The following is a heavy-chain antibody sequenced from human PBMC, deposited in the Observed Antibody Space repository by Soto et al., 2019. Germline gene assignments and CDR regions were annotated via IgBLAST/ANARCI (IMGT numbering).Heavy chain of an antibody. CDR2: SSGSGGST. CDR1: GFTFSSYA. D-gene: IGHD3-10*01. V-gene: IGHV3-23*01. CDR3: ANLWLGEFKVSGDAFDS. J-gene: IGHJ3*02. Sequence: EVQLLESGGGLVQPGGSLRLSCAASGFTFSSYAMSWVRQAPGKGLEWVSASSGSGGSTYYADSVKGRFTISRDNSKHTLYLQMNSGRDEDTAVYYCANLWLGEFKVSGDAFDSWGQGTIVTVSS.